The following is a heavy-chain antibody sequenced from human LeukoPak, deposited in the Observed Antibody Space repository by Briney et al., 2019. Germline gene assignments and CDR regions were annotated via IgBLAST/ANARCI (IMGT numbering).Heavy chain of an antibody. CDR1: GGSISSYY. CDR2: IYTSGST. D-gene: IGHD5-12*01. CDR3: AGPVILLRFPMDV. V-gene: IGHV4-4*07. J-gene: IGHJ6*03. Sequence: PSETLSLTCTVSGGSISSYYWSWIRQPAGKGLEWIGRIYTSGSTNYNPSLKSRVTISVDTSKNQFSLKLSSVTAADTAVYYCAGPVILLRFPMDVWGKGTTVTVSS.